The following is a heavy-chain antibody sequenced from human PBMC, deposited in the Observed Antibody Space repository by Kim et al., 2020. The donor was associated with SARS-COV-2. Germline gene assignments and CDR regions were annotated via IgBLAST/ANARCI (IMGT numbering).Heavy chain of an antibody. Sequence: YADCVKGRFTISRDNAKNSLYLQMNSLRVEDTAVYYCARIGGSTSANWFDPWGQGTLVSVSS. V-gene: IGHV3-11*03. CDR3: ARIGGSTSANWFDP. J-gene: IGHJ5*02. D-gene: IGHD6-6*01.